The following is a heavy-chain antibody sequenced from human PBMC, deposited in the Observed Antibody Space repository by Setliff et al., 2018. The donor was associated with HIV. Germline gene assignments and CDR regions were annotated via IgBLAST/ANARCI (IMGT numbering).Heavy chain of an antibody. Sequence: SETLSLTCAVYGGSFSGYWSWIRQSPGKGLEWIGSIYHSGNTYYMPSLQSRVTISVDMSKNQFSLNLNSVTAADTAVYYCARVWENDILTGYVNAFDIWGQGTMVTVSS. CDR3: ARVWENDILTGYVNAFDI. CDR1: GGSFSGY. D-gene: IGHD3-9*01. J-gene: IGHJ3*02. CDR2: IYHSGNT. V-gene: IGHV4-34*01.